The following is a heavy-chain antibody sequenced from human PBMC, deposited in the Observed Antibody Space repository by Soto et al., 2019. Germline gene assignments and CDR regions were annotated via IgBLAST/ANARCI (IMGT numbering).Heavy chain of an antibody. CDR2: ISSDGFTQ. Sequence: QVQLVESGGGVVQPGRSLRLSCAASGFTFSTFAMHWVRRAPGRGLEWVAVISSDGFTQYYADSIRGRFAISRDNSKNTLYLQMNSLRREYAAVYYCARAPTSRFDYWGQGTLVTVSA. CDR1: GFTFSTFA. V-gene: IGHV3-30*09. CDR3: ARAPTSRFDY. J-gene: IGHJ4*02.